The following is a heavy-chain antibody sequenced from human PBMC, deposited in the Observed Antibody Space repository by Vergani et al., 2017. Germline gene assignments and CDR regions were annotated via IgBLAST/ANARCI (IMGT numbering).Heavy chain of an antibody. Sequence: EVQLVESGGGLVQPGGSPRLSCTASGFTFGDYAMSWFRQAPGKGLEWVGFIRSKAYGGTTEYAASVKGRFTISRDDSKSIAYLQMNSLKTEDTAVYYCTHSDYYDSSGYYYGNYWGQGTLVTVSS. CDR2: IRSKAYGGTT. V-gene: IGHV3-49*03. D-gene: IGHD3-22*01. J-gene: IGHJ4*02. CDR3: THSDYYDSSGYYYGNY. CDR1: GFTFGDYA.